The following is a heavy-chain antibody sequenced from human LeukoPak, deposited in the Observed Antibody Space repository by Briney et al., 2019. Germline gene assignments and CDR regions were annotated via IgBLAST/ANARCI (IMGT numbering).Heavy chain of an antibody. CDR1: GGSVSSGSYY. J-gene: IGHJ4*02. V-gene: IGHV4-61*01. CDR2: IYYSGST. CDR3: ARTPSFVAAGLDY. Sequence: SETLSLTCTVSGGSVSSGSYYWSWIRQPPGKGLEWIGYIYYSGSTNYNPPLKSRVTISVDTSKNQFSLKLSSVTAADTAVYYCARTPSFVAAGLDYWGQGTLVTVSS. D-gene: IGHD6-13*01.